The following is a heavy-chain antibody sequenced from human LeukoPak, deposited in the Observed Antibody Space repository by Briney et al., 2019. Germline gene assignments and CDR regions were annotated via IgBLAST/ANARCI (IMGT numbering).Heavy chain of an antibody. CDR1: GYTFSGYY. V-gene: IGHV1-2*02. D-gene: IGHD4-17*01. J-gene: IGHJ4*02. Sequence: ASVKVSCKASGYTFSGYYMHWVRRAPGQGFEWMGRIDSNSGGTNYAQNFQGRVTMTRDTSISTVYMELISLRSDDTAMYYCAREMNYDDYRTSDYWGQGTLVTVSS. CDR3: AREMNYDDYRTSDY. CDR2: IDSNSGGT.